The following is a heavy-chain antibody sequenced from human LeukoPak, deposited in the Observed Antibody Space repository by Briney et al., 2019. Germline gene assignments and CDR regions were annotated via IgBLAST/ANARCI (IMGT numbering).Heavy chain of an antibody. V-gene: IGHV1-18*01. CDR3: ASRGYCSSTSCQKAYYYYYYMDV. J-gene: IGHJ6*03. D-gene: IGHD2-2*01. CDR2: ISAYNGNT. Sequence: ASVKVSCKASGYTFTSYGISWVRQAPGQGLEWMGWISAYNGNTNYAQKFQGRVTITADESTSTAYMELSSLRSEDTAVYYCASRGYCSSTSCQKAYYYYYYMDVWGKGTTVTVSS. CDR1: GYTFTSYG.